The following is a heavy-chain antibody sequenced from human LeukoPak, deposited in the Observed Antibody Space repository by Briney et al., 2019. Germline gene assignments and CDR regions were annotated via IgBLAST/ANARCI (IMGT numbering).Heavy chain of an antibody. D-gene: IGHD6-19*01. J-gene: IGHJ4*02. V-gene: IGHV3-33*01. Sequence: GRSLRLCCAASGFTFSDYGMHWVRQAPGKGLEWVAVIWYDGTNKYYADSVEGRFTISRDNSKNTLYLQMNSLRAEDTAVYYCARTRYNSGGGDYWGQGTRVTVSP. CDR1: GFTFSDYG. CDR3: ARTRYNSGGGDY. CDR2: IWYDGTNK.